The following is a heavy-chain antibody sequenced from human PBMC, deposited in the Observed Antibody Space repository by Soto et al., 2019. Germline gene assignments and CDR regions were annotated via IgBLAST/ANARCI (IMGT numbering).Heavy chain of an antibody. CDR1: GDSVSSNSAA. Sequence: SQTLSLTCAISGDSVSSNSAAWNWIRQSPSRGLEWLGRTYYRSKWYNDYAVSVKSRITINPDTSKNQFSLQLNSVTPGDTAVYYCARESPDDFWSGWRYGMDVWGQGTTVTVSS. CDR2: TYYRSKWYN. CDR3: ARESPDDFWSGWRYGMDV. D-gene: IGHD3-3*01. V-gene: IGHV6-1*01. J-gene: IGHJ6*02.